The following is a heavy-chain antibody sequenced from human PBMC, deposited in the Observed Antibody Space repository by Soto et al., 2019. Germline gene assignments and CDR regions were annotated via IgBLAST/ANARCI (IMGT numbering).Heavy chain of an antibody. V-gene: IGHV3-23*01. CDR3: ARDKEFRDGYNLFDY. CDR2: ISGSGGST. D-gene: IGHD5-12*01. J-gene: IGHJ4*02. Sequence: GGSLRLSCAASGFTFSSYAMSWVRQAPGKGLEWVSAISGSGGSTYYADSVKGRFTISRDNSKNTSKNQFSLKLSSVTAADTAVYYCARDKEFRDGYNLFDYWGQGTLVTVSS. CDR1: GFTFSSYA.